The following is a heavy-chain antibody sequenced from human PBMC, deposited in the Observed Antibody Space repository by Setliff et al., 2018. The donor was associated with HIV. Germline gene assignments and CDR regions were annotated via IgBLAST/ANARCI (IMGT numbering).Heavy chain of an antibody. CDR3: ARRPPYWGLDF. CDR2: IYYSGTT. V-gene: IGHV4-39*01. Sequence: SETLSLTCTVSGGSISSSSYYWGWIRQPPGKGLEWLGTIYYSGTTYYNPSLKSRVTISVDTSKNKFSLKLSSVTAADTAVYYCARRPPYWGLDFWGQGALVTVSS. J-gene: IGHJ4*02. D-gene: IGHD2-21*01. CDR1: GGSISSSSYY.